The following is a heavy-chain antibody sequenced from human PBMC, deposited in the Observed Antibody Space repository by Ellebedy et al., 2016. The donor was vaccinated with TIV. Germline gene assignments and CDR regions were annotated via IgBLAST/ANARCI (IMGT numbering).Heavy chain of an antibody. D-gene: IGHD3-22*01. J-gene: IGHJ4*02. V-gene: IGHV3-74*01. CDR1: GFTFSSYW. CDR2: INADGRSR. CDR3: SRGGHYSDSLFDS. Sequence: GGSLRLXXAASGFTFSSYWMHWVRQAPGKGLVWVSRINADGRSRSYADSVKGRFTISRDNADNTLYLQMNSLRGDDTAVYYCSRGGHYSDSLFDSWGWGTLVTVYS.